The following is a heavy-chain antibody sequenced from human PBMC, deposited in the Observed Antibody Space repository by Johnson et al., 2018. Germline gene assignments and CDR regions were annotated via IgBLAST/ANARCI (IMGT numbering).Heavy chain of an antibody. CDR3: ARDPTESYYYYYMDV. V-gene: IGHV3-30-3*01. J-gene: IGHJ6*03. Sequence: QVQLVESGGGVVQPGESLSLSCVASGFPFSTFAMHWVRQAPGKGLEWVAVVSYDGTTKSYADSVKARFTISRDTSKKTLTLRMNSLRVEDTALYYCARDPTESYYYYYMDVWSKGTAVTVSS. CDR1: GFPFSTFA. CDR2: VSYDGTTK.